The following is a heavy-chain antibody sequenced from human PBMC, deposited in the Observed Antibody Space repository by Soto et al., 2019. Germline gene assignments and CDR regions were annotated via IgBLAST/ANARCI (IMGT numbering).Heavy chain of an antibody. V-gene: IGHV4-30-4*01. CDR1: GGSISSGDYY. J-gene: IGHJ4*02. CDR2: IYYSGST. Sequence: PSETLSLTCTVSGGSISSGDYYWSWIRQPPGKGLEWIGYIYYSGSTYYNPSLKSRVTISVDTSKNQFSLKLSSVTAADTAVYYCAREGVDYGDFKFDYWGQGTLVTVSS. CDR3: AREGVDYGDFKFDY. D-gene: IGHD4-17*01.